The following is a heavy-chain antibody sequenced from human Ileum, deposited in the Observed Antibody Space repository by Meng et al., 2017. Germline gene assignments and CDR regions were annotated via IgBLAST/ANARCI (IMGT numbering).Heavy chain of an antibody. Sequence: EVQLLESGGDLVQPGGSLRLSCAASGFTFSNYAMTWVRQAPGKGLEWVSTIGGGGGTIWYADSVKGRFTISRDNSKNTLYLQMNSLRAEDTAVYYCAKSGQFDSWGQGTLVTVSS. V-gene: IGHV3-23*01. CDR3: AKSGQFDS. CDR1: GFTFSNYA. CDR2: IGGGGGTI. D-gene: IGHD2-8*02. J-gene: IGHJ4*02.